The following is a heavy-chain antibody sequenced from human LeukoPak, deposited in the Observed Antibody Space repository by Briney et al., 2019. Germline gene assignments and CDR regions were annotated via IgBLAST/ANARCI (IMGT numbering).Heavy chain of an antibody. CDR1: GFTFTSYW. CDR2: IKQDGSEK. Sequence: GGSLRLSCAASGFTFTSYWMGWVRQAPRKGLEWVANIKQDGSEKYYVDSVKGRFTISRDNAKNSLYLQMNSLRAEDTAVYYCARDQRYCSSSSCPWEPFDYWGQGTLVTVSS. J-gene: IGHJ4*02. V-gene: IGHV3-7*05. CDR3: ARDQRYCSSSSCPWEPFDY. D-gene: IGHD2-2*01.